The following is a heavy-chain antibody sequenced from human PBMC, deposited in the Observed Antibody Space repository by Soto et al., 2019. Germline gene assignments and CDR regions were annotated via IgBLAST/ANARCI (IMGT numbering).Heavy chain of an antibody. J-gene: IGHJ4*02. CDR2: IKSKTDGGTT. CDR3: TTAVRVVAALGPDY. Sequence: EVQLVESGGGLVKPGGSLRLSCAASGFTFSNAWMSWVRQAPGKGLEWVGRIKSKTDGGTTDYAAPVKGRFTISRDDSKNTLYLQMNSMKTEDTAVYYCTTAVRVVAALGPDYWGQGTLVTVSS. V-gene: IGHV3-15*01. CDR1: GFTFSNAW. D-gene: IGHD2-15*01.